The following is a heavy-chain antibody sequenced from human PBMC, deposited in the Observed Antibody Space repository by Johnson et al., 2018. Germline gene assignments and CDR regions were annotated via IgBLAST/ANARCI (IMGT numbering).Heavy chain of an antibody. Sequence: QVQLVQSGGGVVQPGRSLRLSCAASGFTFSSYGMQWVRQAPGKGLEWVAVISYDGNNEYYGYSVKGRFTISRDNSKNTLSLRMNSLRAEDTAVYYCARDYPYSSGWYGAFDLWGQGTMVTVSS. V-gene: IGHV3-30*03. CDR3: ARDYPYSSGWYGAFDL. D-gene: IGHD6-19*01. J-gene: IGHJ3*01. CDR1: GFTFSSYG. CDR2: ISYDGNNE.